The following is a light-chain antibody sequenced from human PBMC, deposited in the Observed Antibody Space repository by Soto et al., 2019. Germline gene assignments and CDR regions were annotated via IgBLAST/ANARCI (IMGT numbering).Light chain of an antibody. CDR2: NDG. Sequence: SYELTQSPSVSVAPGQTARIACWGNVIGSKSVHWYQRKPGQAPVLVVYNDGDRPSRIPERFSGSNSWNTATRTISSVAAGDEADYYCQVWDVDSDQVLFCVGTKLTVL. J-gene: IGLJ3*02. CDR3: QVWDVDSDQVL. CDR1: VIGSKS. V-gene: IGLV3-21*02.